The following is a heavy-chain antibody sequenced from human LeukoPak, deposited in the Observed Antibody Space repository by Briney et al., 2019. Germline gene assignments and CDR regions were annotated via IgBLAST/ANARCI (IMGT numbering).Heavy chain of an antibody. CDR2: ISSRSSHI. CDR3: AKERRPPSTIVVVTGFDY. V-gene: IGHV3-21*01. CDR1: GFIFSTYS. J-gene: IGHJ4*02. D-gene: IGHD2-21*02. Sequence: GGSLRLSCAASGFIFSTYSMNWVRQAPGKGLEWVSSISSRSSHIYYADSVKGRFTISRDNAKNSLYLQMNSLRVEDTAVYYCAKERRPPSTIVVVTGFDYWGQGTLVTVSS.